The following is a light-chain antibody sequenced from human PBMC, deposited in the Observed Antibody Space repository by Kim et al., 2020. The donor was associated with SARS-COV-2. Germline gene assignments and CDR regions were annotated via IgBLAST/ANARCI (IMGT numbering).Light chain of an antibody. CDR1: NIGSKS. CDR3: QVWDVGHPV. J-gene: IGLJ3*02. Sequence: SVAPGKTARITWGGNNIGSKSVHWCQQKPGQAPVLVIYYDSDRPSGIPERFSGSNSGNTATLTINRVEAGDEADYFCQVWDVGHPVFGGGTKLSVL. CDR2: YDS. V-gene: IGLV3-21*04.